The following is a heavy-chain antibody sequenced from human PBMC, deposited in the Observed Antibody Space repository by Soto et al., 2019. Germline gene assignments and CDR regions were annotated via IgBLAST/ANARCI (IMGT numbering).Heavy chain of an antibody. V-gene: IGHV1-69*12. J-gene: IGHJ5*02. Sequence: QVQLVQSGAEVKKPGSSVKVSCKASGGTFSKDALNWVRQAPGQGLEWMGGIIPIFGIRKYAQKFQGRATITAEESTSTAFMELSSLRSEDTAVYYCARGGRADFWTEYFPGHWFDPWGQGTLVTVSS. D-gene: IGHD3-3*01. CDR1: GGTFSKDA. CDR2: IIPIFGIR. CDR3: ARGGRADFWTEYFPGHWFDP.